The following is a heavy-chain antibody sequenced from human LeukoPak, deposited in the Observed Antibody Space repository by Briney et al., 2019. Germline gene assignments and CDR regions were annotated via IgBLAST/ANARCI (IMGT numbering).Heavy chain of an antibody. D-gene: IGHD6-19*01. J-gene: IGHJ4*02. CDR1: GYTFTSYG. Sequence: WASVTVSFKASGYTFTSYGISWVRQAPGQGLEWMGWISAYNGNTNYAQKLQGRVTMTTDTSTSTAYMELRSLRSDDTAVYYCARDSDIAVAGMWGQGTLVTVSS. CDR2: ISAYNGNT. CDR3: ARDSDIAVAGM. V-gene: IGHV1-18*01.